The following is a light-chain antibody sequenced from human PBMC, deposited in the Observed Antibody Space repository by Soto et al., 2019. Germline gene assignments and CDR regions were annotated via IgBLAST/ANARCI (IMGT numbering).Light chain of an antibody. CDR1: HGLTSY. Sequence: DIQMTQSPSSVSASVGDRVTITCRASHGLTSYLAWYQQKPTKAPKLLIYAASRLQSGVPSRFSGSGSETDFTLTINNVQPEDFATYYCQQANSFPITFGQGTRLEIK. CDR3: QQANSFPIT. V-gene: IGKV1-12*01. J-gene: IGKJ5*01. CDR2: AAS.